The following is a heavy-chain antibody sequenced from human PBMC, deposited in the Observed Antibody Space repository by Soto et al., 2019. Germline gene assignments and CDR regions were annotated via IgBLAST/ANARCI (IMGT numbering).Heavy chain of an antibody. V-gene: IGHV4-30-4*01. D-gene: IGHD3-22*01. CDR2: IYYSGST. CDR1: GGSISSGDYY. Sequence: SETLSLTCTVSGGSISSGDYYWSWIRQPPGKGLEWIGYIYYSGSTYYNPSLKSRVTISVDTSKNQFSLKLSSVTAADTAVYYCAGAPIVVAKGYYYYGMDVWGQGTTVTVSS. CDR3: AGAPIVVAKGYYYYGMDV. J-gene: IGHJ6*02.